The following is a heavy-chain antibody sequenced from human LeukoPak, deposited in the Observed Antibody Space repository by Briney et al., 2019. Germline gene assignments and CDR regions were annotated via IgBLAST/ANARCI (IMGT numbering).Heavy chain of an antibody. D-gene: IGHD6-13*01. CDR2: INPNSGGT. J-gene: IGHJ4*02. Sequence: ASVKVSCKASGYTFTGYYMHWVRQAPGQGLEWMGWINPNSGGTNYAQKFQGRVTMTRDTSISTAYMELSRLRSDDTAVYYCARGSWAAAAHFDYWGQGTLVTVSS. CDR3: ARGSWAAAAHFDY. V-gene: IGHV1-2*02. CDR1: GYTFTGYY.